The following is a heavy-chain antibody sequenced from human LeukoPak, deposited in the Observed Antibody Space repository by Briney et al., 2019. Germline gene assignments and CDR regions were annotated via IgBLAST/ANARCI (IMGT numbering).Heavy chain of an antibody. Sequence: ASAKVSCRGSGYTFTDYYMHWVRQAPGQGLEWMGWIYPNRGGTNYAQKFQGRVTMTRDTSINTAYMELSRLRSDDTAVYYCARAYDGSGNLDYWGQGTLVTVSS. V-gene: IGHV1-2*02. CDR3: ARAYDGSGNLDY. J-gene: IGHJ4*02. CDR2: IYPNRGGT. D-gene: IGHD3-22*01. CDR1: GYTFTDYY.